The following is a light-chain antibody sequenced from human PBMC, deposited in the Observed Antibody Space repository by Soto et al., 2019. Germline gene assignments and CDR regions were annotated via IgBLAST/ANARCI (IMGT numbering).Light chain of an antibody. CDR3: QQRANLWT. CDR2: DAA. V-gene: IGKV3-11*01. CDR1: QSVYSL. Sequence: EIVLTQSPATLSLSPGESATVSCRASQSVYSLLAWFQQTPGQLPSLLISDAATSATGIPAMFSGSGYGTDFTLPISSREADVCAVYFCQQRANLWTFGQGNRVQIK. J-gene: IGKJ1*01.